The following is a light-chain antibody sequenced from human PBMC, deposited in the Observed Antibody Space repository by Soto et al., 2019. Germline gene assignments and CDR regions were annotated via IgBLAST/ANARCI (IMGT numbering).Light chain of an antibody. CDR1: QSISSS. CDR3: QQYDYWPRT. J-gene: IGKJ1*01. CDR2: GVS. Sequence: EVVMTQSPATLSVSPGEGATLSCRASQSISSSKLAWYQQNPGQAPRLLLFGVSNRATGIPARFSGSGSGTEFSLTISSLQSEDFAVYYCQQYDYWPRTFGQGTKVDI. V-gene: IGKV3-15*01.